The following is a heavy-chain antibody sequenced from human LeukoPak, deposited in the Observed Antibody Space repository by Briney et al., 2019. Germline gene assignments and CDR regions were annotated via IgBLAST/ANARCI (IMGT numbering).Heavy chain of an antibody. J-gene: IGHJ4*02. V-gene: IGHV4-59*01. Sequence: SETLSLTCTVSGGSISSYYWSWIRQPPGKGLEWIGYIYYSGSTNYNPSLKSRVTISVDTSKNQFSLKLSSVTAADTAVYYCARGMGLLWFGELSFDYWGQGTLVTVSS. CDR1: GGSISSYY. D-gene: IGHD3-10*01. CDR2: IYYSGST. CDR3: ARGMGLLWFGELSFDY.